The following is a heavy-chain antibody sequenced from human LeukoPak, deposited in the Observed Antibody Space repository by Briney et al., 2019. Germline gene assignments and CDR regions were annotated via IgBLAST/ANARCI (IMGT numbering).Heavy chain of an antibody. CDR2: IYPGDSDT. CDR3: ARLGAYDSSGSDY. J-gene: IGHJ4*02. Sequence: GESLKISCKGSGCSFTGYWIGWVRQMPGKGLEWMGIIYPGDSDTRYSPSFQGQVTISADKSISTAYLQWSSLKASDTAMYYCARLGAYDSSGSDYWGQGTLVTVSS. D-gene: IGHD3-22*01. V-gene: IGHV5-51*01. CDR1: GCSFTGYW.